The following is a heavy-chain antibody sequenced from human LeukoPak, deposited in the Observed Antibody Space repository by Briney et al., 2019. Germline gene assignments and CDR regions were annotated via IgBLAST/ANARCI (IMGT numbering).Heavy chain of an antibody. CDR3: ARGRIAAAGILRFDP. J-gene: IGHJ5*02. Sequence: SVKVSCKASGFTFTSSAVQWVRQARGQRLEWIGWIVVGSGNTNYAQKFQERVTITRDMSTSTAYMELSSLRSEDTAVYYCARGRIAAAGILRFDPWGQGTLVTVSS. CDR2: IVVGSGNT. CDR1: GFTFTSSA. V-gene: IGHV1-58*01. D-gene: IGHD6-13*01.